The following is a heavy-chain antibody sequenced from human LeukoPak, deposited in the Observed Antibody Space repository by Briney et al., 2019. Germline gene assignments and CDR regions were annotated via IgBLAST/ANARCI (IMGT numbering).Heavy chain of an antibody. V-gene: IGHV3-7*01. CDR1: GITLGSYW. J-gene: IGHJ3*02. CDR3: VRVGRSAFDI. CDR2: IKQDGSDK. Sequence: PGGSLRLSCAASGITLGSYWMSWVRQAPGKGLEWVANIKQDGSDKYYVDSVKGRFTVSRDNAQNSLYLQINSLRAEDTAVYYCVRVGRSAFDIWGQGTMVTVSS.